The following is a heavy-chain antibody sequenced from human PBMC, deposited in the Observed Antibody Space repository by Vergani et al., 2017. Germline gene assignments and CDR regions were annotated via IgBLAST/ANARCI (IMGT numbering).Heavy chain of an antibody. V-gene: IGHV5-10-1*03. CDR1: GYSFTSYW. CDR3: ARHRARIGYGSGSYYRDYYYYGMDV. J-gene: IGHJ6*02. CDR2: IDPSDSYT. Sequence: EVQLVPSGAEVKKPGESLRISCKGSGYSFTSYWISWVRQMPGKGLEWMGRIDPSDSYTNYSPSFQGHVTISADKSISTAYLQWSSLKASDTAMYYCARHRARIGYGSGSYYRDYYYYGMDVWGQGTTVTVSS. D-gene: IGHD3-10*01.